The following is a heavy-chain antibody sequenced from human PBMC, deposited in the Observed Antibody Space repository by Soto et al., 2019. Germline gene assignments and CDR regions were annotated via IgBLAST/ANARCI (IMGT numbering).Heavy chain of an antibody. Sequence: PGGSLRLSCAASGFTFSGSAMHWVRQASGKGLEWVGRIRSKANSYATAYAASVKGRFTISRDDSKNTAYLQMNSQKTEDTVVYYCTRLCPRYCSGGSCPYDAFDIWGQGTMVTVSS. D-gene: IGHD2-15*01. V-gene: IGHV3-73*01. J-gene: IGHJ3*02. CDR2: IRSKANSYAT. CDR3: TRLCPRYCSGGSCPYDAFDI. CDR1: GFTFSGSA.